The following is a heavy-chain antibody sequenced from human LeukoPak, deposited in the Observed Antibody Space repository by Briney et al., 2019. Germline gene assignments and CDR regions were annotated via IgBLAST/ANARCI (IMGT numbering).Heavy chain of an antibody. CDR2: ISWNSGSI. J-gene: IGHJ4*02. CDR1: GFSLSSYA. Sequence: GGSLRLSCAASGFSLSSYAMSWVRQAPGKGLEWVSGISWNSGSIGYADSVKGRFTISRDNAKNSLYLQMNSLRAEDTALYYCAKSVYYDSSGPVDYWGQGTLVTVSS. CDR3: AKSVYYDSSGPVDY. V-gene: IGHV3-9*01. D-gene: IGHD3-22*01.